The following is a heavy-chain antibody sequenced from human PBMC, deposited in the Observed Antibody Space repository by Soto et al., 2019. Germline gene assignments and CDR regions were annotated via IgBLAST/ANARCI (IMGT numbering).Heavy chain of an antibody. Sequence: GASVKVSCKASGYTFTSYAMHWVRQAPGQRLEWMGWINAGNGNTKYSQKFQGRVTITRDTSASTAYMELSSLRSEDTAVYYCARDKAPFSGWYPLIFDYWGQGTLVTVSS. CDR2: INAGNGNT. CDR3: ARDKAPFSGWYPLIFDY. D-gene: IGHD6-19*01. V-gene: IGHV1-3*01. CDR1: GYTFTSYA. J-gene: IGHJ4*02.